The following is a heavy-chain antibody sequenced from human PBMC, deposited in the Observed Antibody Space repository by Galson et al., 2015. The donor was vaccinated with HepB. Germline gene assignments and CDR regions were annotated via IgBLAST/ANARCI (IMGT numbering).Heavy chain of an antibody. CDR3: VGSVGTRGYFDY. J-gene: IGHJ4*02. V-gene: IGHV4-34*01. CDR2: IHHSGST. D-gene: IGHD2-15*01. Sequence: LTCAVYGGSFSGYYWSWIRQPPGKGLEWIGEIHHSGSTNYNPSLKSRVTISVDTSKNQFSLKPSSVTAADTAVYYCVGSVGTRGYFDYWGQGTLVTVSS. CDR1: GGSFSGYY.